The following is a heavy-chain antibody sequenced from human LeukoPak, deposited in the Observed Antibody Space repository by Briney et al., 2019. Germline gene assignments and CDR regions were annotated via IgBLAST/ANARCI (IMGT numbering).Heavy chain of an antibody. CDR1: GGSISSSRYY. CDR2: IYYSGST. CDR3: ARRYNWKARGLYNWFDP. Sequence: SETLSLTCTVSGGSISSSRYYWGWIRQPPGKGLEWIGSIYYSGSTYYNPSLKSRVTISVDTSKNQFSLKLSSVTAADTAVYYCARRYNWKARGLYNWFDPWGQGTLVTVSS. D-gene: IGHD1-20*01. J-gene: IGHJ5*02. V-gene: IGHV4-39*01.